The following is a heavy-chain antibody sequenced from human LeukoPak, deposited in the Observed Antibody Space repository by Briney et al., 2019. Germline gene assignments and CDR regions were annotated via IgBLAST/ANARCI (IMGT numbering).Heavy chain of an antibody. CDR1: GFTFTTYS. CDR2: ISSDSNYI. CDR3: ARVAFGLYVMDV. V-gene: IGHV3-21*01. J-gene: IGHJ6*02. D-gene: IGHD3/OR15-3a*01. Sequence: KSGGSLRLSCAASGFTFTTYSMNWVRQAPGKGLEWVSSISSDSNYIYYADSLKGQFTISRDNAKNSLYLQMISLRAEDTAVYYCARVAFGLYVMDVWGQGTTVTVSS.